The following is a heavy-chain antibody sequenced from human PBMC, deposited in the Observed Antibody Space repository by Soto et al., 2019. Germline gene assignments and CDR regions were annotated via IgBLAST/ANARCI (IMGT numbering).Heavy chain of an antibody. V-gene: IGHV1-18*01. CDR3: ARFPASAYSSGWPYYFDF. CDR1: GYSFINYG. CDR2: VSTYNGNT. D-gene: IGHD6-19*01. J-gene: IGHJ4*02. Sequence: ASVKVSCKASGYSFINYGISWVRQAPGQGLEWMGWVSTYNGNTNYAQKFQGRVTMTTDTSTRTAYMELRSLRSDDTAVYYCARFPASAYSSGWPYYFDFGGQGTLVPVSP.